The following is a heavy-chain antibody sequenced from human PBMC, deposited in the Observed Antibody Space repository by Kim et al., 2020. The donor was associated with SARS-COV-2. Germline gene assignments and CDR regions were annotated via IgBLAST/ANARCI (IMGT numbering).Heavy chain of an antibody. Sequence: GESLKISCKGSGYSFTSYWINWVRQMPGKGLEWMGRIDPSDSYTNYSPSFQGHVTISADKSISTAYLQWSSLKASDTAMYYCARHGSDAIDIWGQGTMVTVSS. CDR3: ARHGSDAIDI. CDR2: IDPSDSYT. J-gene: IGHJ3*02. D-gene: IGHD3-10*01. V-gene: IGHV5-10-1*01. CDR1: GYSFTSYW.